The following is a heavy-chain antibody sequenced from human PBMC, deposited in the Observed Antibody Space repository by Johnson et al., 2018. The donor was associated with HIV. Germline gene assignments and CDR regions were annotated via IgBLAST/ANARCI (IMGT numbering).Heavy chain of an antibody. V-gene: IGHV3-30*04. CDR2: ISYDGTNK. CDR3: ARVRGGRENAFDI. Sequence: QVQLVESGGGVVQPGRSLRLSCAASGFTFRSYAMHWVRQAPGKGLEWVADISYDGTNKYYADSVKGRFTISRDNSKNTLSLQMNSPRVEDTALYYCARVRGGRENAFDIWGKGTMVTVSS. J-gene: IGHJ3*02. D-gene: IGHD1-26*01. CDR1: GFTFRSYA.